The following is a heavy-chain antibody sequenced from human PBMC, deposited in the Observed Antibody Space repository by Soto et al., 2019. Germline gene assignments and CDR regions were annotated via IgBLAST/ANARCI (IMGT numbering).Heavy chain of an antibody. D-gene: IGHD3-16*01. Sequence: SETLSLTCTVSGGSISSTSYYWSWIRQPPGKGLEWIGYIFSSGTTYYNPSLKSRLTMSLDTSQNQFSLKLNSVTAADTAVYFCARVPSPFDFYYAMDVWGQGTTVTVSS. J-gene: IGHJ6*02. CDR2: IFSSGTT. V-gene: IGHV4-30-4*02. CDR1: GGSISSTSYY. CDR3: ARVPSPFDFYYAMDV.